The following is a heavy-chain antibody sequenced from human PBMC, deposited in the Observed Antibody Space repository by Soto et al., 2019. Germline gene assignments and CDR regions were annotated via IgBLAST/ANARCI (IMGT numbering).Heavy chain of an antibody. V-gene: IGHV4-39*01. CDR3: ARHAAYDSVWGKSDGSDY. J-gene: IGHJ4*02. Sequence: SETLSLTCTVSGGSISSNSYYWDWIRQPPGKGLEWIGSMYYSGATYHNPSLQSRVTISVDASKNQFSLHLCSVPAADAAVYCCARHAAYDSVWGKSDGSDYWGQGTLVTVSS. D-gene: IGHD3-16*01. CDR1: GGSISSNSYY. CDR2: MYYSGAT.